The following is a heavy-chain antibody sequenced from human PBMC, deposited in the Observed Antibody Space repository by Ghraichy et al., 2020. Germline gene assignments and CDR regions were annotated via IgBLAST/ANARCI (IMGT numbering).Heavy chain of an antibody. CDR2: IYSIGTI. V-gene: IGHV4-61*02. CDR3: ASDRKGIAAAGAD. J-gene: IGHJ3*01. CDR1: GDSRNGDSSY. D-gene: IGHD6-13*01. Sequence: SETLSLTCTVSGDSRNGDSSYWIWLPPPDGKGLEWIGRIYSIGTITYNPSLKSRATMSIDTHKKQLSLKLISVTAADTAVYYCASDRKGIAAAGADWGQGTMVIVAS.